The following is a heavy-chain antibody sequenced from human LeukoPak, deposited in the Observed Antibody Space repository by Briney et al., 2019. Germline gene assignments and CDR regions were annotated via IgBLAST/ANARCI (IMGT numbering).Heavy chain of an antibody. Sequence: KPSQTLSLTCAVSGGSISSGGYSWSWIRQPLGKGLEWIGYIYHTGSTYYNPSLKSRVTISVDTSKNQFSLRLSSVTAADTAVYYCARLQYCSGTSCYWFDPWGQGTLVTVSS. CDR1: GGSISSGGYS. CDR3: ARLQYCSGTSCYWFDP. V-gene: IGHV4-30-2*01. D-gene: IGHD2-2*01. CDR2: IYHTGST. J-gene: IGHJ5*02.